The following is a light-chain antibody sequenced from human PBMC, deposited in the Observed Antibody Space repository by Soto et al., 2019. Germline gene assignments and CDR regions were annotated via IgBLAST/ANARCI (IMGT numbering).Light chain of an antibody. J-gene: IGKJ1*01. Sequence: DIVMTQSPDSLAVSLGERATINCKSSQSVLYSSTNKNYLAWYQQKPGQPPNLLIYWASTRESGVPDRFSGSXSGTDXTXXXXXLQAEDVAXYYXLQYYSTPQTFGQGTKVEIK. V-gene: IGKV4-1*01. CDR2: WAS. CDR3: LQYYSTPQT. CDR1: QSVLYSSTNKNY.